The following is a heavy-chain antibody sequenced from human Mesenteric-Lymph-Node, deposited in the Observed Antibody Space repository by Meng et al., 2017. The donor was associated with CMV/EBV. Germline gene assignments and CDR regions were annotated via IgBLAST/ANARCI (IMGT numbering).Heavy chain of an antibody. D-gene: IGHD3-3*01. J-gene: IGHJ6*02. CDR2: IYYSGST. Sequence: GSLRLSCTVSGGSVSSGSYYWSWIRQPPGKGLEWIGYIYYSGSTNYNPSLKSRVTISVDTSKNQFSLKLSSVTAADTAVYYCAKDLERYDFWSGLGYYYYGMDVWGQGTTVTVSS. CDR1: GGSVSSGSYY. V-gene: IGHV4-61*01. CDR3: AKDLERYDFWSGLGYYYYGMDV.